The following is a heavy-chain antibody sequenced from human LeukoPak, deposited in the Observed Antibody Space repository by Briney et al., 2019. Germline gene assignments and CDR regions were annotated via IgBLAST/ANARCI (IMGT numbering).Heavy chain of an antibody. CDR2: IYYSGST. CDR3: ARGGGYCSGGSCHIDY. Sequence: SETLSLTCTVSGGSISSYYWSWIRQPPGKGLEWIGYIYYSGSTNYNPSLKSRVTISVDTSKNQFSLKLSSVTAADTAVYYCARGGGYCSGGSCHIDYWGEGTLVTVSS. D-gene: IGHD2-15*01. CDR1: GGSISSYY. V-gene: IGHV4-59*01. J-gene: IGHJ4*02.